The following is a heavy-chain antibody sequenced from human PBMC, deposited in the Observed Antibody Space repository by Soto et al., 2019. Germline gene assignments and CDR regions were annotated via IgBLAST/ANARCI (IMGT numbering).Heavy chain of an antibody. J-gene: IGHJ6*02. CDR3: ARHVDGAEYFYGMDV. CDR2: SYYTWST. Sequence: QVQLQESGPGLVKPSETLSLTCTVSGGSISSYYWCWIRQPPGKGLEWIGYSYYTWSTNYNPSLKRRFTISVDTSKDQLSLNQSSVTAAYTAVYYCARHVDGAEYFYGMDVWGQGSMV. V-gene: IGHV4-59*08. CDR1: GGSISSYY. D-gene: IGHD3-10*01.